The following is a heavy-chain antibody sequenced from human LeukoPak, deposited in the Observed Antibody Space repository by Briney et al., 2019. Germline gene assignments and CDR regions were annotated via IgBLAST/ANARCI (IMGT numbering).Heavy chain of an antibody. CDR1: GFTFSSYA. D-gene: IGHD3-10*01. CDR2: ISYDGSNK. V-gene: IGHV3-30*04. Sequence: GRALRLSCAASGFTFSSYAMHGVRQAPGKGLEWVAVISYDGSNKYYADSVKGRFTISRDNSKNTLYLQMNSLRAEDTAVYYCARAPGGHAPVNYWGQGTLVTVSS. CDR3: ARAPGGHAPVNY. J-gene: IGHJ4*02.